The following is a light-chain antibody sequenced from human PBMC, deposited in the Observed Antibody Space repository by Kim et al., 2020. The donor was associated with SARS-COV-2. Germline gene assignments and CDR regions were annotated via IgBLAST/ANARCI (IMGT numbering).Light chain of an antibody. Sequence: QSALTQPASVSGSPGQSIPISCTGTSSDVGGYNYVSWYQQHPGKAPKLMIYDVSNRPSGVSNRFSGSKSGNTASLTISGLQAEDEANYYCSSFTSGSTLVAFGGGTQLTVL. CDR3: SSFTSGSTLVA. J-gene: IGLJ2*01. V-gene: IGLV2-14*03. CDR2: DVS. CDR1: SSDVGGYNY.